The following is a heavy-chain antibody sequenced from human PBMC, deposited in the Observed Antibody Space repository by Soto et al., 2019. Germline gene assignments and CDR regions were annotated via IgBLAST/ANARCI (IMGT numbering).Heavy chain of an antibody. CDR3: AREWRRYYCMDV. CDR2: TRNKANSYTT. V-gene: IGHV3-72*01. J-gene: IGHJ6*02. CDR1: GFTFSDHY. Sequence: EVQLVESGGGLVQPGGSLRLSCAASGFTFSDHYMDWVRQAPGKGMEWVGRTRNKANSYTTEYAASVQGRFTISSNDSKNSLYLQMTSLKTEDTAVYYCAREWRRYYCMDVWGQGTTVTVSS.